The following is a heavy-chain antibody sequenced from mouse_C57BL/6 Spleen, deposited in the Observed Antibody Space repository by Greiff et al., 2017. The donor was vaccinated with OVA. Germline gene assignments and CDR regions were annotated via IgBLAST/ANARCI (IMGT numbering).Heavy chain of an antibody. CDR3: TREDEGYYPGFAD. D-gene: IGHD2-3*01. J-gene: IGHJ3*01. CDR1: GYTFTDYE. CDR2: IDPETGGT. V-gene: IGHV1-15*01. Sequence: VQLQQSGAELVRPGASVTLSCKASGYTFTDYEMHWVKQTPVHGLEWIGAIDPETGGTAYHQKFKGKAILTAAKSSSPAFMELRSLTSEDASDYYGTREDEGYYPGFADWGQGTLVTVSA.